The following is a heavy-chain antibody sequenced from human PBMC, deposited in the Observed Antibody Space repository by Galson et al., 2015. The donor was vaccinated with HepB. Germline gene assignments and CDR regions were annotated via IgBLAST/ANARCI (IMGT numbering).Heavy chain of an antibody. Sequence: SLRLSCAASGFTVSTNYMNWVRQAPGEGLEWVSIIYSSGSTYYADSVRGRFTISRDKSENTVHLQMNSLRPDDTGVYYCARRYVMMAFGGPIVSGYGMDVWGQGTAVSVSS. CDR2: IYSSGST. J-gene: IGHJ6*02. D-gene: IGHD3-16*02. CDR3: ARRYVMMAFGGPIVSGYGMDV. CDR1: GFTVSTNY. V-gene: IGHV3-66*02.